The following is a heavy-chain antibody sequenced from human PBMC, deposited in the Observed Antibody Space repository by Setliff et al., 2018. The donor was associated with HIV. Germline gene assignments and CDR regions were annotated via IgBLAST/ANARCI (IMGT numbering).Heavy chain of an antibody. V-gene: IGHV4-59*11. CDR2: LSYTGRT. CDR1: GGSISSHY. J-gene: IGHJ5*02. D-gene: IGHD4-17*01. Sequence: SETLSLTCTVSGGSISSHYWSWIRQPPGKGLEWIGYLSYTGRTEYNPSLKSRVTISLDTSINQFSLQLKSVIAADTAVYFCTRDVATPLAGDPWSGDATWGQGMLVTVSS. CDR3: TRDVATPLAGDPWSGDAT.